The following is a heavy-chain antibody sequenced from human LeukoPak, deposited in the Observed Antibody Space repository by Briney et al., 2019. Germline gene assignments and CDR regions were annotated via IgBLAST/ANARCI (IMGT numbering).Heavy chain of an antibody. CDR1: GGSIGTYY. V-gene: IGHV4-59*01. J-gene: IGHJ3*02. CDR2: IYYSGST. Sequence: KSSETLSLTCTVSGGSIGTYYWSWIRQPPGKGLEWIGYIYYSGSTNYNPSLKSRVTISVDTSKKQFSLKLSSVTAADTAVYYCARVRGYSYGSDAFDIWGQGTMVTVSS. CDR3: ARVRGYSYGSDAFDI. D-gene: IGHD5-18*01.